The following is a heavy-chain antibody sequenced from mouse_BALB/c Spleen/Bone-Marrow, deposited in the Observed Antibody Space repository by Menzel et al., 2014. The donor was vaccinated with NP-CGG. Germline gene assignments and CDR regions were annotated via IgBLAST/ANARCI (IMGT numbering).Heavy chain of an antibody. V-gene: IGHV1-18*01. J-gene: IGHJ2*01. CDR1: GYTFTEYT. D-gene: IGHD2-10*02. CDR3: TRKKYGNYLFDY. CDR2: INPYNDVT. Sequence: EVQLQQSGPELVKPGASVKISCKTSGYTFTEYTMHWMKQSHGRSLEWIGGINPYNDVTTYNQKFKGKATLTVDKSSSTAYMELRILTSEDSAVYYFTRKKYGNYLFDYWGQGTTLTVSS.